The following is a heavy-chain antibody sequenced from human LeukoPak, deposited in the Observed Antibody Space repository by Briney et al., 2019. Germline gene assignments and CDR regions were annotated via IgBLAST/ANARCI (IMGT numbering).Heavy chain of an antibody. Sequence: GGSLRLSCAASGFTFSSYEMNWVRPAPGKEMEWVSYISSSGSTIYYADSVKGRFTISRDNAKNSLYLQMNSLRAEDTAVYYCAREVDGYCSGGSCGDIWGQGTMVTVSS. J-gene: IGHJ3*02. V-gene: IGHV3-48*03. CDR1: GFTFSSYE. D-gene: IGHD2-15*01. CDR3: AREVDGYCSGGSCGDI. CDR2: ISSSGSTI.